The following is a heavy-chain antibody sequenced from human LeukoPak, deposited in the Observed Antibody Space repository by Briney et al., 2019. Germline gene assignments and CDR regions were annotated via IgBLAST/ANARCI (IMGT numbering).Heavy chain of an antibody. CDR3: ARHRAEMATITGDAFDI. Sequence: SETLSLTCTVSGSSIGTYSWSWIRRPPGKGLEWVGYIYTTGSTHYNPSLKSRVTMSLDTSKNQFSLRLSSVTAADTAVFYCARHRAEMATITGDAFDIWGQGTMVTVSS. V-gene: IGHV4-4*09. CDR1: GSSIGTYS. J-gene: IGHJ3*02. CDR2: IYTTGST. D-gene: IGHD5-24*01.